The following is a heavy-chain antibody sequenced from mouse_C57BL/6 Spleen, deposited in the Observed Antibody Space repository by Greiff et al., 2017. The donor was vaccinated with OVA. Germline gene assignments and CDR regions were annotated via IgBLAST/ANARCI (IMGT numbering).Heavy chain of an antibody. CDR1: GYTFTSYW. Sequence: VQLQQPGAELVKPGASVKLSCKASGYTFTSYWMQWVKQRPGQGLEWIGEIDPSDSYTNYNQKFKGKATLTVDTSSSTAYMQLSSLTAEDSAGYYCARLGSSGDGDYWGQGTTLTVSS. CDR2: IDPSDSYT. CDR3: ARLGSSGDGDY. D-gene: IGHD3-2*02. J-gene: IGHJ2*01. V-gene: IGHV1-50*01.